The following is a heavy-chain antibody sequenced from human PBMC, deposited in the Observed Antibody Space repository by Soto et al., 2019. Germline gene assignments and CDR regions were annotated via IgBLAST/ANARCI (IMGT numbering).Heavy chain of an antibody. D-gene: IGHD2-2*02. CDR3: ARDFAGCSSTSCYTGWFDP. CDR1: GGSISSGGYY. V-gene: IGHV4-31*03. CDR2: IYYSGST. Sequence: SETLSLTCTVSGGSISSGGYYWSWIRQHPGKGLEWIGYIYYSGSTYYNPSLKSRVTISVDTSKNQFSLKLSSVTAADTAVYYCARDFAGCSSTSCYTGWFDPWGQGTLVTVSS. J-gene: IGHJ5*02.